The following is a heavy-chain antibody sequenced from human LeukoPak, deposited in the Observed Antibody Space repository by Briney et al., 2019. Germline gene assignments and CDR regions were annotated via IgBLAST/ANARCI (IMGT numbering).Heavy chain of an antibody. D-gene: IGHD5-12*01. CDR3: ARSATHPYYNYMDV. CDR2: INSDGSTT. V-gene: IGHV3-74*01. Sequence: GGSLRLSCAASGFTFSSYWMHWVRQAPGEGLVWVSRINSDGSTTTYADSVKGRFTISRDNAKNTLYLQMNSLRVEDTAVYYCARSATHPYYNYMDVWGKGTTVTISS. CDR1: GFTFSSYW. J-gene: IGHJ6*03.